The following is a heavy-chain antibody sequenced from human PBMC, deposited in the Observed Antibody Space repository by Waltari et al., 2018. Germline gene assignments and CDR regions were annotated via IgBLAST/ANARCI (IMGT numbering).Heavy chain of an antibody. J-gene: IGHJ4*02. V-gene: IGHV4-4*07. CDR3: AREYSSSRPLDY. CDR1: GGSINSYY. Sequence: QVQLQESGPGLVKPSETLSLTCIISGGSINSYYWSWIRQPAGKGLEWIGRISTSGSTNYNPSRKSRVTMSVDTSKNQFSLNLTSVTAADTAVYYCAREYSSSRPLDYWGQGTLVTVSS. D-gene: IGHD6-13*01. CDR2: ISTSGST.